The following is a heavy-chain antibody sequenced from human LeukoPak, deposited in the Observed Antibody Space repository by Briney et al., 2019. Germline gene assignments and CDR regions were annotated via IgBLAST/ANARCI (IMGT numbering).Heavy chain of an antibody. J-gene: IGHJ4*02. CDR2: VKGDGRTT. CDR1: GLTFSDFW. V-gene: IGHV3-74*01. Sequence: YPGGSLRLSCAASGLTFSDFWMHWVRQPPGKGLVWVALVKGDGRTTIYADSVKGRFTISRDNAKNPLYLEMNSLRADDSGVYYCANGHSYGYDYWGQGILVTVSS. D-gene: IGHD5-18*01. CDR3: ANGHSYGYDY.